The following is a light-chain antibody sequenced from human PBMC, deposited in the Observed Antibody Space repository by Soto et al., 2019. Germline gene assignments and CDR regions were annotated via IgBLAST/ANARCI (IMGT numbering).Light chain of an antibody. J-gene: IGLJ1*01. Sequence: QSVLTQPPSASGTPGQRVTISCSGSSSNIGSNTVNWYQQLPGTAPKLLIYSHNQRPSGVPDRFSGSQSGTSASLAISGLQSEDEADYYCAAWDDILNGYVFGTGTKVTGL. CDR3: AAWDDILNGYV. CDR1: SSNIGSNT. V-gene: IGLV1-44*01. CDR2: SHN.